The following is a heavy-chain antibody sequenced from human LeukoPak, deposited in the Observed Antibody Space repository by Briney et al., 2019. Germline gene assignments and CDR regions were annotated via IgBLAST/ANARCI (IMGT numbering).Heavy chain of an antibody. V-gene: IGHV3-9*01. CDR3: VRAYHPGGWFDP. Sequence: GGSLRLSCAASGFTFDDYAIHWVRQAPGKGLEWVSGISWNSYNIGYADSVKGRFTISRDNAKNSLYLQMNSLRAEDTAVHYCVRAYHPGGWFDPWGQGTLVTVSS. D-gene: IGHD2-21*01. J-gene: IGHJ5*02. CDR1: GFTFDDYA. CDR2: ISWNSYNI.